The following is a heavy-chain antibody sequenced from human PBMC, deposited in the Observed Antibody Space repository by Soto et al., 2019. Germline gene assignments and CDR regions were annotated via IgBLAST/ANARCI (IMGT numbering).Heavy chain of an antibody. J-gene: IGHJ6*02. D-gene: IGHD3-10*01. CDR3: ASHGGGRVLLRFGEQPYGMDV. CDR1: GGSFSGYY. Sequence: SDTLSLTCAVYGGSFSGYYWSWIRQPPGKGLEWIGESNHSGSTNSNSSLKRRVTISVYTSKNQFSLKLSSVTAADTAVYYCASHGGGRVLLRFGEQPYGMDVWGQGTTAPVSS. CDR2: SNHSGST. V-gene: IGHV4-34*01.